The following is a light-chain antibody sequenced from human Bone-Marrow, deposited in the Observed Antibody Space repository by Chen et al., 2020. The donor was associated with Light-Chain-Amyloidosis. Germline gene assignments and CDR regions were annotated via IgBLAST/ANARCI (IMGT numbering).Light chain of an antibody. CDR2: GPS. CDR3: QQFAATPRT. V-gene: IGKV3-20*01. Sequence: EIVLPLSPGTLTLSPGERATLSCRASQTISSTYLAGYQQKPGQAPRLLIFGPSGRATGIPDRFSGSGFGTDFTLTITRLEPEDFAVYYCQQFAATPRTFGQGTKVEI. J-gene: IGKJ1*01. CDR1: QTISSTY.